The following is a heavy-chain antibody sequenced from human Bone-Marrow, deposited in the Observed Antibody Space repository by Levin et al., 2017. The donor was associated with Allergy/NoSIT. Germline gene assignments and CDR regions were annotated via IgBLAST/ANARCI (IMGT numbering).Heavy chain of an antibody. CDR3: ARGVTSAADGMDV. J-gene: IGHJ6*02. Sequence: GGSLRLSCVASGFSFSSRWMHWIRQGPGKGLVWVSRINPEETTTTYAASVRGRFTISRENDRHTLFLQMESLRAEDTATYYCARGVTSAADGMDVWGQGTTVTVSS. V-gene: IGHV3-74*01. D-gene: IGHD6-25*01. CDR2: INPEETTT. CDR1: GFSFSSRW.